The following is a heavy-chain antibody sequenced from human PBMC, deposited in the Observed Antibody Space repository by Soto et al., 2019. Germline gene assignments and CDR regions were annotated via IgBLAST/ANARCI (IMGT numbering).Heavy chain of an antibody. V-gene: IGHV3-7*05. CDR2: IKHDGGAR. D-gene: IGHD5-18*01. CDR1: EFTFSSYY. Sequence: EVQLVESGGGLVQPGGSLTLSCAASEFTFSSYYMSWVRQAPGKGLEWVANIKHDGGARDYLDSVKGRFTSSRDNAKNTLYLQKNDLRANDTAVYFCARERARYSNSHGCNLRGQATLVTVSS. J-gene: IGHJ4*02. CDR3: ARERARYSNSHGCNL.